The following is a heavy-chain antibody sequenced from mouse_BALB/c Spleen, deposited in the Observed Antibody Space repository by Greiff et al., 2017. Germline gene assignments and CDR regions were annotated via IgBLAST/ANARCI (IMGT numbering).Heavy chain of an antibody. V-gene: IGHV5-17*02. Sequence: DVKLVESGGGLVQPGGSRKLSCAASGFTFSSFGMHWVRQAPEKGLEWVAYISSGSSTIYYADTVKGRFTISRDNPKNTLFLQMTSLKSEDTAMYYCARGDYDGDYYAMDYWGQGTSVTVSS. D-gene: IGHD2-4*01. CDR1: GFTFSSFG. J-gene: IGHJ4*01. CDR2: ISSGSSTI. CDR3: ARGDYDGDYYAMDY.